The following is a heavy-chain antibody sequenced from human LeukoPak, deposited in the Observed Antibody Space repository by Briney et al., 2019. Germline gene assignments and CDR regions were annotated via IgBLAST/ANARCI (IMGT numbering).Heavy chain of an antibody. D-gene: IGHD5-18*01. CDR3: ARGRVTAMLHNWFDP. J-gene: IGHJ5*02. CDR2: MNPNSGNT. Sequence: ASVKVSCKASGYTFTSYDINWVRQATGQGLEWMGWMNPNSGNTGYAQKFQGRVTMTRNTSISTAYVELSSLRSEDTAVYYCARGRVTAMLHNWFDPWGQGTLVTVSS. V-gene: IGHV1-8*01. CDR1: GYTFTSYD.